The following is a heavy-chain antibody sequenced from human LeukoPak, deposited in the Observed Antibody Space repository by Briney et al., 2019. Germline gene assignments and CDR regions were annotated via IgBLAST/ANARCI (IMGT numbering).Heavy chain of an antibody. V-gene: IGHV4-34*01. D-gene: IGHD3-10*01. J-gene: IGHJ4*02. CDR1: GGSFSGYH. CDR3: ARRAPDMVRGVIGDY. Sequence: SETLSLTCAVYGGSFSGYHWSWIRQPPGKGLEWIGEINHSRSTNYNPSLKSRVTISVDTSKNQFSLKLSSVTAADTAVYYCARRAPDMVRGVIGDYWGQGTLVTVSS. CDR2: INHSRST.